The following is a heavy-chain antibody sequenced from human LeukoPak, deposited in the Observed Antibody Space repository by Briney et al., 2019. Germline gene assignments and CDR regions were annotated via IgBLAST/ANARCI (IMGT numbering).Heavy chain of an antibody. J-gene: IGHJ5*02. Sequence: SVKVSCKAFGGTFSSSAISWVRQAPGQGLEWMGGIIPIFGTANYAQKFQGRVTITADGSTSTAYMELNSLTFEDTAVYYCARVFGCSSPYCYNWFDPWGQGTLVTVSS. V-gene: IGHV1-69*13. CDR1: GGTFSSSA. CDR2: IIPIFGTA. D-gene: IGHD2-2*01. CDR3: ARVFGCSSPYCYNWFDP.